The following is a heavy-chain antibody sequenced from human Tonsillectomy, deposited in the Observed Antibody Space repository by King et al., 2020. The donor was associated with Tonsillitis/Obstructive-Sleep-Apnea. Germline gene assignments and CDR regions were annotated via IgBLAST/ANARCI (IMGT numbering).Heavy chain of an antibody. J-gene: IGHJ6*02. D-gene: IGHD1-26*01. CDR1: GFTFSSYA. V-gene: IGHV3-30*04. CDR3: ARAGEGAATPYYFGMDV. CDR2: TSYDGSNK. Sequence: VQLVESGGGVVQPGRSLRLSCAASGFTFSSYAMHWVRQAPGKGLEWVAVTSYDGSNKYYADSVKGRFTISRDNSKNTLYLQMNSLRAEDTAVYYCARAGEGAATPYYFGMDVWGQGTTVTVSS.